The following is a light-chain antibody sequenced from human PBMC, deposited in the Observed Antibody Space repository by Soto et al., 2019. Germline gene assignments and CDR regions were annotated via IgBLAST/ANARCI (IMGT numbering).Light chain of an antibody. CDR3: QQYNNWPYT. CDR1: QPGSSN. V-gene: IGKV3-15*01. CDR2: GAS. J-gene: IGKJ2*01. Sequence: EIVMTQSPATLSVSPGERATLSCRASQPGSSNLVWYQQTPGQAPRLLIYGASTRATGIPARFSGSGSGTEFTLTISSLQSEDFAVYSCQQYNNWPYTFGQWTKRESK.